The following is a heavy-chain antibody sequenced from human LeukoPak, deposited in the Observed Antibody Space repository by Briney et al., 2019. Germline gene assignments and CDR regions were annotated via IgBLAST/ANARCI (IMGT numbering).Heavy chain of an antibody. CDR3: ARVGYDIVYYYYYMDG. CDR2: IYTSGST. J-gene: IGHJ6*03. D-gene: IGHD3-9*01. V-gene: IGHV4-4*07. Sequence: KPSETLSLTCTASGGSISSYYWNWIRQPAGKGLEWIGRIYTSGSTNYNPSLKSRVTLSVDTSKTKFSLKLSSVTAADTAVYYCARVGYDIVYYYYYMDGWGKGTTVTVSS. CDR1: GGSISSYY.